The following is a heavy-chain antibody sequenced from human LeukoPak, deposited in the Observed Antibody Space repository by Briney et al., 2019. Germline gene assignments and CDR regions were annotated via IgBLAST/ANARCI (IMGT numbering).Heavy chain of an antibody. V-gene: IGHV3-66*01. D-gene: IGHD1-26*01. CDR3: ARDGGSYYFDY. CDR1: GFTVSSNY. J-gene: IGHJ4*02. Sequence: GGSLRLSCAASGFTVSSNYMSWVRQAPGKGLEWVSVIYNVGSTYFADSVKGRFTISRDNSKNTLYLQMNSLTAEDTAVYYCARDGGSYYFDYWGRGTLVTVSS. CDR2: IYNVGST.